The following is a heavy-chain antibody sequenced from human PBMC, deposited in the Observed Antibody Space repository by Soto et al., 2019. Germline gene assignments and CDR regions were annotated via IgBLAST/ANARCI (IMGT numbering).Heavy chain of an antibody. J-gene: IGHJ4*02. D-gene: IGHD4-17*01. V-gene: IGHV4-39*01. CDR1: GGSISSSSYY. Sequence: QLQLQESGPGLMKPSETLSLTCTVSGGSISSSSYYWGWIRQPPGKGLEWIGSIYYSGSTYYNPSLNSRVPISVDTSKPQCSLKLSSVTAADTAVDYCARLVSYGDPFDYWGQGTLVTVSS. CDR3: ARLVSYGDPFDY. CDR2: IYYSGST.